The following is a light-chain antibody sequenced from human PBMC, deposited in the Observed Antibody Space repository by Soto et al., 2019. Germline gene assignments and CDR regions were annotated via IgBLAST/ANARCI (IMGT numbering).Light chain of an antibody. Sequence: EIVLTQSPGTLSFSPGERATLSCRASQSVSSSYLAWYRQKPGQAHRLLIYGASSRATGIPDRVSGSGSGPDFTLTISRLEPEDFAVYYCQQYGSSPFTFGQGTKLQIK. CDR1: QSVSSSY. V-gene: IGKV3-20*01. CDR3: QQYGSSPFT. J-gene: IGKJ2*01. CDR2: GAS.